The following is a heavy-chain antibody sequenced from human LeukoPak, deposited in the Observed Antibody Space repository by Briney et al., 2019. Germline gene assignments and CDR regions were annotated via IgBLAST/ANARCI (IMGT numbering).Heavy chain of an antibody. CDR1: GGSISSYY. V-gene: IGHV4-59*08. D-gene: IGHD4-23*01. CDR2: IYYSGST. CDR3: ARPRGTTVVTPFDY. J-gene: IGHJ4*02. Sequence: SETLSLTCTVSGGSISSYYWSWIRQPPGKGLEWIGYIYYSGSTNYNPSLKSRVTISVDTSKIQFSLKLSSVTAADTAVYYCARPRGTTVVTPFDYWGQGTLVTVSS.